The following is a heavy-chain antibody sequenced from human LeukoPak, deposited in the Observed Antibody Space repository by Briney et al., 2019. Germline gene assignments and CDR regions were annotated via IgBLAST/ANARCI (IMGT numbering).Heavy chain of an antibody. Sequence: PSETLSLTCAVSDYSISGGYYWGWIRQPPGKGLEWIGSIYHSGSTYYNPSLKSRVTISVDTSKNQFSLKLSSVTAADTAVYYCARLRVNYDFWTDYWGQGTLVTVSS. CDR2: IYHSGST. J-gene: IGHJ4*02. V-gene: IGHV4-38-2*01. CDR1: DYSISGGYY. D-gene: IGHD3-3*01. CDR3: ARLRVNYDFWTDY.